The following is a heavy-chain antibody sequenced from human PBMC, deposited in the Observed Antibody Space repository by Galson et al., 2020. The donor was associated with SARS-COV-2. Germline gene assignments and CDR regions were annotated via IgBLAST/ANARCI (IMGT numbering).Heavy chain of an antibody. V-gene: IGHV3-23*01. CDR3: AKDRSWMASGWYMSDY. CDR1: GFSFSTTA. D-gene: IGHD6-19*01. CDR2: IIGSGAST. Sequence: GGSLRLSCVASGFSFSTTAMTWVRQAPGKGLEWVSNIIGSGASTSYADSVKGRFTISRDNSKNTVYLQMDSLRVDDTAVYYCAKDRSWMASGWYMSDYWGQGTLVTVSS. J-gene: IGHJ4*02.